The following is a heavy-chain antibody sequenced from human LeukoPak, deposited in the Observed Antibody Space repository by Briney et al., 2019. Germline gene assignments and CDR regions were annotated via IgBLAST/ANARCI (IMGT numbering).Heavy chain of an antibody. CDR3: AREEHGDYPFDY. Sequence: GASVKVSCKASGYTFTDHYLHWVRQAPRQGLEWVGWIRPKSGETHYAQKFQGRVTMTRDTSIRTAYLELSGVRSDDTAVYYCAREEHGDYPFDYWGQGTLVTVSS. V-gene: IGHV1-2*02. D-gene: IGHD4-17*01. CDR2: IRPKSGET. CDR1: GYTFTDHY. J-gene: IGHJ4*02.